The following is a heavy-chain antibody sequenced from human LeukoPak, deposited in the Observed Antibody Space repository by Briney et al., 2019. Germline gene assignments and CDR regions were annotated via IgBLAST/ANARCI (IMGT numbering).Heavy chain of an antibody. D-gene: IGHD2-2*01. V-gene: IGHV3-7*01. CDR1: GFTFGDYA. J-gene: IGHJ6*02. Sequence: PGGSLRLSCTASGFTFGDYAMSWIRQAPGKGLEWVANIKQDGSEKYYVDSVKGRFTISRDNAKNSLYLQMNSLRAEDTAVYYCARGCSSTSCYGMDVWGQGTTVTVSS. CDR3: ARGCSSTSCYGMDV. CDR2: IKQDGSEK.